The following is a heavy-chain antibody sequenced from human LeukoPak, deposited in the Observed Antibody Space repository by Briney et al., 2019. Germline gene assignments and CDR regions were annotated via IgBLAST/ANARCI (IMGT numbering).Heavy chain of an antibody. CDR3: AREARHCSSGYPCYYFDY. Sequence: GASVKVSYKASGYTFTSYYMHWVRQAPGQGVEWMGIINPSGGSTSYAQKFQGRVTTTRDTSTSTVYMELSSLRSEDTAVYYCAREARHCSSGYPCYYFDYWGQGTLVTVSS. CDR2: INPSGGST. V-gene: IGHV1-46*01. CDR1: GYTFTSYY. J-gene: IGHJ4*02. D-gene: IGHD3-22*01.